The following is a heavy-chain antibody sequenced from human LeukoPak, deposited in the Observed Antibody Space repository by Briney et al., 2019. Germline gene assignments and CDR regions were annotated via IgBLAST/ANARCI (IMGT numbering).Heavy chain of an antibody. Sequence: SETLSLTCTVSRYSIGSGYHWGWIRQPPGERLGWVGSSYKSGSTYYNPSLKSRVTISIDTSKNQFSLRLSSVTAADTAVYFCARVKTDYYHGLFDFWGQGTLVTVSS. CDR2: SYKSGST. CDR3: ARVKTDYYHGLFDF. D-gene: IGHD3-9*01. V-gene: IGHV4-38-2*02. CDR1: RYSIGSGYH. J-gene: IGHJ4*02.